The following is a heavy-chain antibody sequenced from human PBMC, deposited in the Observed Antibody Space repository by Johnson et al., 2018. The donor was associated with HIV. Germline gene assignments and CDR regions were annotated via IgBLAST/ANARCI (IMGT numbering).Heavy chain of an antibody. CDR2: ISYDGSNK. CDR3: AKDERIVGAKRWADAFDI. CDR1: GFSVSIYA. V-gene: IGHV3-30*04. J-gene: IGHJ3*02. D-gene: IGHD1-26*01. Sequence: QVQLVESGGGLVQPGGSLRLSCAASGFSVSIYAMSWVRQAPGKGLEWVAVISYDGSNKYYADSVKGRFTISRDNSKNTLYLQMNSLRAEDTAVYYCAKDERIVGAKRWADAFDIWGQGTMVTVSS.